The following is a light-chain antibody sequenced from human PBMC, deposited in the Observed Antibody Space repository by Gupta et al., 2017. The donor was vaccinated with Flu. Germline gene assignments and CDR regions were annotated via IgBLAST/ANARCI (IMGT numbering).Light chain of an antibody. CDR1: LSDVGSYNY. Sequence: SALTQPTSASGSPGPSVTISCTGDLSDVGSYNYVSWYQQPPGKAPKHLSYEVSKRPSGDPDRFSGRKSGKTSGLTSYGLQADDDADYYGSYYTGGNNVEVFGTGTKVTVL. V-gene: IGLV2-8*01. CDR3: SYYTGGNNVEV. CDR2: EVS. J-gene: IGLJ1*01.